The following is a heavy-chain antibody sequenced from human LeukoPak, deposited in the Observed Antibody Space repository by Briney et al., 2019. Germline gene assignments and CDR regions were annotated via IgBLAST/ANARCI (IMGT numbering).Heavy chain of an antibody. CDR3: ASSGGGDYDFDY. Sequence: GASVKVSCKASGYTFTSYYMHWGRQAPGQGLEWMGIINPSGGSTSYAQKFQGRVTMTRDMSTSTVYMELSSLRSEDTAVYYCASSGGGDYDFDYWGQGTLVTVSS. CDR2: INPSGGST. V-gene: IGHV1-46*01. J-gene: IGHJ4*02. CDR1: GYTFTSYY. D-gene: IGHD4-17*01.